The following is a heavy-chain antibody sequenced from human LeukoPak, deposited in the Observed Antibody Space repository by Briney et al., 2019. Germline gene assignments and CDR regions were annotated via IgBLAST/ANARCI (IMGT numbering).Heavy chain of an antibody. V-gene: IGHV4-34*01. CDR1: GGSFSGYY. D-gene: IGHD2-2*01. Sequence: PSETLSLTCAVYGGSFSGYYWSWIRQPPGKGLEWIGELNHRGSTNYNPSLKSRVTISVDTSKNQFSLKLSSVTAADTAVYYCARGYCSSTSCYAGLYYYYYGMDVWGKGTTVTVSS. CDR2: LNHRGST. J-gene: IGHJ6*04. CDR3: ARGYCSSTSCYAGLYYYYYGMDV.